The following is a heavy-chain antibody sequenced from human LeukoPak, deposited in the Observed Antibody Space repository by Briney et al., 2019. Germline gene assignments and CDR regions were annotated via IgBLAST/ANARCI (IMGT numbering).Heavy chain of an antibody. CDR1: GFTFDDYA. CDR2: ISWNSGSI. Sequence: GGSLRLSCAASGFTFDDYAMHWVRQAPGKGLEWVSGISWNSGSIGYADSVKGRFTISRDNAKNSLYLQMNSLRAEDTALYYCAKAGGLLGPFDYWGQGTLVTVSS. V-gene: IGHV3-9*01. CDR3: AKAGGLLGPFDY. J-gene: IGHJ4*02. D-gene: IGHD7-27*01.